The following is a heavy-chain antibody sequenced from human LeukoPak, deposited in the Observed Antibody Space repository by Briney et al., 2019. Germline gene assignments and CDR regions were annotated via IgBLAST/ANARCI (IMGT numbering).Heavy chain of an antibody. CDR2: IYTSGST. Sequence: PSETLSLTCTVSGGSISSYYWSWIRQPAGKGLEWIGRIYTSGSTNYNPSLKSRVTISVDTSKNQFSLKLSSVTAADTAVYYCARGYSSGWYLVPPLEEFDYWGQGTLVTVSS. CDR3: ARGYSSGWYLVPPLEEFDY. CDR1: GGSISSYY. D-gene: IGHD6-19*01. J-gene: IGHJ4*02. V-gene: IGHV4-4*07.